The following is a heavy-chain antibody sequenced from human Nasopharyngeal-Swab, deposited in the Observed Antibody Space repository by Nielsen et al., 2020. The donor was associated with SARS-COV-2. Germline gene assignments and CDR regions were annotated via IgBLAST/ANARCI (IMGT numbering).Heavy chain of an antibody. CDR2: IKQDGSEK. Sequence: GGSLRLSCAASGFPFNIYWMSWVRQAPGKGLEWVANIKQDGSEKYYVNSVKGRFTISRDNAKNSLYLQMNSLRAEDTAVYYCARVNGQLALAVRYFDLWGRGTLVTVSS. V-gene: IGHV3-7*03. CDR3: ARVNGQLALAVRYFDL. D-gene: IGHD6-6*01. CDR1: GFPFNIYW. J-gene: IGHJ2*01.